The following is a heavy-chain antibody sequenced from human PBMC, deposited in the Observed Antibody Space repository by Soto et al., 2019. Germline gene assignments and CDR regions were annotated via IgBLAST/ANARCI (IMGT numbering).Heavy chain of an antibody. CDR2: IYSDGST. J-gene: IGHJ3*02. CDR1: DFTVSGNY. Sequence: EVQLVESGGGLIQPGGSLRLSCAASDFTVSGNYMSWVRRAPGKGLECVSVIYSDGSTYYADSVKGRFTISRDNSKNTLYLQMNSLRAEDTAVYYCAKGGDYYDSSGYYSVGTFDIWGQGTMVTVSS. V-gene: IGHV3-53*01. D-gene: IGHD3-22*01. CDR3: AKGGDYYDSSGYYSVGTFDI.